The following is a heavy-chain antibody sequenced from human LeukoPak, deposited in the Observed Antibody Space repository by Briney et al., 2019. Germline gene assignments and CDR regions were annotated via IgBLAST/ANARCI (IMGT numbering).Heavy chain of an antibody. D-gene: IGHD6-6*01. V-gene: IGHV4-59*01. J-gene: IGHJ4*02. Sequence: SETLSLTYTVSGGSISSYYWTWIRQPPGKGLEWIGSLYYSGSTNYNPSLKSRVTISVDTSKNQFSLKLSSVTAADTAVYYCARRHVEYSSSSDPYYFDYWGQGTLVTVSS. CDR2: LYYSGST. CDR3: ARRHVEYSSSSDPYYFDY. CDR1: GGSISSYY.